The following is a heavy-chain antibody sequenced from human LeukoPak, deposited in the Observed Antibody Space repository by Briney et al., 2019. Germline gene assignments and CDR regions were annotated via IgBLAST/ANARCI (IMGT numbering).Heavy chain of an antibody. J-gene: IGHJ4*02. Sequence: SETLSLTCTVSGGSISSGGYYWSWIRQPPGKGLEWIGYIYHSGSTYYNPSLKSRVTISVDRSKNQFSLKLSSVTAADTAVYYCARTGPEWELPSGDDYWGQGTLVTVSS. CDR1: GGSISSGGYY. V-gene: IGHV4-30-2*01. CDR3: ARTGPEWELPSGDDY. CDR2: IYHSGST. D-gene: IGHD1-26*01.